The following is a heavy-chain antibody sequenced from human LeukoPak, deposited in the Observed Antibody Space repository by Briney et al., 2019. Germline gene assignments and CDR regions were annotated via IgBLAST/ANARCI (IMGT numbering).Heavy chain of an antibody. V-gene: IGHV3-48*04. Sequence: GGSLRLSCAASGFTFSSYSMNWVRQAPGKGLEWVSYISSSSSTIYYADSVKGRFTISRDNAKNSLYLQMNSLRAEDTAVYYCARDSYGSGSYFNWFDPWGQGTLVTVSS. CDR3: ARDSYGSGSYFNWFDP. CDR1: GFTFSSYS. CDR2: ISSSSSTI. D-gene: IGHD3-10*01. J-gene: IGHJ5*02.